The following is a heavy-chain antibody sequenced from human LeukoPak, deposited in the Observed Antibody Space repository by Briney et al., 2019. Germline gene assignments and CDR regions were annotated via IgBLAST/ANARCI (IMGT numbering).Heavy chain of an antibody. Sequence: PGGSLRLSCAASGFTFSSYAMSWVRQAPGKGLEWVSVISGSGGSTNYADSVKGRFTISRDNSKNTLSLQMNSLRAEDTAVYFCAKDHGYGGNSPPDYWGQGTLVTVSS. CDR2: ISGSGGST. CDR3: AKDHGYGGNSPPDY. CDR1: GFTFSSYA. V-gene: IGHV3-23*01. D-gene: IGHD4-23*01. J-gene: IGHJ4*02.